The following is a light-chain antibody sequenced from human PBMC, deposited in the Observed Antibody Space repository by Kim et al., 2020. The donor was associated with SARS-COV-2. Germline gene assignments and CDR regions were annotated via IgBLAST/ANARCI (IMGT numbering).Light chain of an antibody. CDR3: QVWDRSTGV. CDR2: QDT. CDR1: KLGDKY. Sequence: SVSPGQTASITCSGDKLGDKYVCWYQQKAGQSPVLVIYQDTKRPSGIPERFSGSYSGNTATLTISGTQSMEEADYYCQVWDRSTGVFGTGTKVTVL. J-gene: IGLJ1*01. V-gene: IGLV3-1*01.